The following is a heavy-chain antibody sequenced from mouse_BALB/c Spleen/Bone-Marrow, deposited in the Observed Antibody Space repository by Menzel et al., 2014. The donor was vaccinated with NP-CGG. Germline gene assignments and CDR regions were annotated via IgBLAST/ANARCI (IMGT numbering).Heavy chain of an antibody. J-gene: IGHJ2*01. CDR1: GYTFTSYW. CDR3: ARTYFDY. CDR2: INPSNGRT. V-gene: IGHV1S81*02. Sequence: QVQLQQPGAELVKPGASVKLSCKASGYTFTSYWMHWVKQRPGQGLEWIGKINPSNGRTNYNEKFKSKATLTVDKSSSTAYMQLSSLTSEDSAVYYCARTYFDYWGQGTTLTVSS.